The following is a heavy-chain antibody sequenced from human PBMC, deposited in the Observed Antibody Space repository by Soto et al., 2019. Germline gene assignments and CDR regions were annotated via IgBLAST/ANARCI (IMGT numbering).Heavy chain of an antibody. CDR3: TRRAGYIDY. J-gene: IGHJ4*02. Sequence: GESLKISCKASGYSLTSYWIGWVRQRPGKGLEWTGIVYPGDSDTRYNPSFRGQVTISVDRSTSTAYLQWSSLKASDTAMYYCTRRAGYIDYWGQGTLVTVSS. D-gene: IGHD6-13*01. V-gene: IGHV5-51*01. CDR1: GYSLTSYW. CDR2: VYPGDSDT.